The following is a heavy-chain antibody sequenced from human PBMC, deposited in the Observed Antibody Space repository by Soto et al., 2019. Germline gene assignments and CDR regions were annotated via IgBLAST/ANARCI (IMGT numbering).Heavy chain of an antibody. J-gene: IGHJ5*02. CDR1: GFTFSDAW. V-gene: IGHV3-15*01. D-gene: IGHD2-15*01. CDR2: IKSKSDGGTT. Sequence: GGSLRLSCAASGFTFSDAWMSWVRQAPGKGLDWVGRIKSKSDGGTTEYAAPVRGRFTISRDDSKNTLYLQMNSLKPEDTAVYYCTTDLWRIAVVVGSTGYFNPWGQGTPVTAPQ. CDR3: TTDLWRIAVVVGSTGYFNP.